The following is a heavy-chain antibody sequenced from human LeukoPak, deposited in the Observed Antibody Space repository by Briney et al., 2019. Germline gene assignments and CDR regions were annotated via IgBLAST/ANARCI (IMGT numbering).Heavy chain of an antibody. CDR3: ARGPNSNWSGLDF. D-gene: IGHD6-6*01. J-gene: IGHJ4*02. Sequence: GSLRLSCTASGFSFSGHWMHWARPLPGRGLVWVSRISPTGSTTSYADFVKGRFTVSRDNAKNTLYLQVNNLRAEDTAVYYCARGPNSNWSGLDFWGQGTLLTVSS. CDR2: ISPTGSTT. V-gene: IGHV3-74*01. CDR1: GFSFSGHW.